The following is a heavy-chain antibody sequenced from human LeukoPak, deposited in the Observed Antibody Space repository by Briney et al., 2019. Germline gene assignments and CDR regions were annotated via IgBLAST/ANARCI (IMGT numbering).Heavy chain of an antibody. J-gene: IGHJ4*02. D-gene: IGHD3-3*01. CDR3: ARTYDFWSGMTDY. Sequence: GGSLRLSCAASGFTFSSYSMNWVRQAPGKGLEWVSSISSSSSYIYYADSVKGRFTTSRDNAKNSLYLQMNSLRAEDTAVYYCARTYDFWSGMTDYWGQGTLVTVSS. V-gene: IGHV3-21*01. CDR2: ISSSSSYI. CDR1: GFTFSSYS.